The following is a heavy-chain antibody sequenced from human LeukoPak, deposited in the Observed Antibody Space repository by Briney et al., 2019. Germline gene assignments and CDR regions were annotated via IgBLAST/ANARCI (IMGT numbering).Heavy chain of an antibody. CDR1: GGSISSGSYY. CDR3: ARDEFGYDFWSGYPSYYYMDV. J-gene: IGHJ6*03. CDR2: IYTSGST. Sequence: SQTLSLTCTVSGGSISSGSYYWSWIRQPAGKGLEWIGRIYTSGSTNYNPSLKSRVTISVDTSKNQFSLKLSSVTAADTAVYYCARDEFGYDFWSGYPSYYYMDVWGKGTTVTVSS. D-gene: IGHD3-3*01. V-gene: IGHV4-61*02.